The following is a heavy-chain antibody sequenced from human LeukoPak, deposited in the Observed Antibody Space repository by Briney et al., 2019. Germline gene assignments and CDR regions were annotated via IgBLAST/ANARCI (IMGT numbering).Heavy chain of an antibody. D-gene: IGHD3-10*01. CDR2: IYTSGST. J-gene: IGHJ4*02. Sequence: PSETLSLTCTVSGGSISGYYWSWIRQPAGKGLEWIGRIYTSGSTNYNPSLKSRVTISVDTSKNQFSLKLSSVTAADTAVYYCARVGRLLWFGELFYGYDYWGQGTLVTVSS. CDR3: ARVGRLLWFGELFYGYDY. CDR1: GGSISGYY. V-gene: IGHV4-4*07.